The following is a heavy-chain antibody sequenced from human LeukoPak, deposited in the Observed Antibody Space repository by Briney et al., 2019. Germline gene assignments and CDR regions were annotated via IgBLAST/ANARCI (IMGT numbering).Heavy chain of an antibody. CDR2: ISGSGGST. CDR3: AKDVEYSSSYFDY. D-gene: IGHD6-6*01. Sequence: PSETLSLTCAVYGGSFSGYYWSWVRQAPGKGLEWVSAISGSGGSTYYADSVKGRFTISRDNSKNTLYLQMNSLRAEDTAVYYCAKDVEYSSSYFDYWGQGTLVTVSS. J-gene: IGHJ4*02. CDR1: GGSFSGYY. V-gene: IGHV3-23*01.